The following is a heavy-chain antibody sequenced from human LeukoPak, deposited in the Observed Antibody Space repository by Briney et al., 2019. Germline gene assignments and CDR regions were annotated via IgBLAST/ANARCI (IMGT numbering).Heavy chain of an antibody. Sequence: PGGSLRLSCTAPGFTFSSYAIHWIRQAPGKGLEWVALVWHDGSNRYYSEAVKRRFTISRDNSKNTVYLQINSLRAEDTAVYYCARELFGSGSCPDYWGQGTRVTVSS. V-gene: IGHV3-33*01. CDR3: ARELFGSGSCPDY. CDR1: GFTFSSYA. D-gene: IGHD3-10*01. CDR2: VWHDGSNR. J-gene: IGHJ4*02.